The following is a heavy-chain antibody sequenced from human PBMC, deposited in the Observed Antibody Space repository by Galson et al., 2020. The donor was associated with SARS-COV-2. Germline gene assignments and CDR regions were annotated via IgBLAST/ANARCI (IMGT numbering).Heavy chain of an antibody. D-gene: IGHD6-13*01. Sequence: TGGSLRLSCAASGFTFSSYGMHWVRQAPGKGLEWVSVISYDGSNKYYVDSVKGRFTISRDNPKNTLYLQMNSLRPEDTAVYYCSKDHNTALYVSSWYTGIDFWGQGALVTVSS. V-gene: IGHV3-30*18. CDR3: SKDHNTALYVSSWYTGIDF. CDR2: ISYDGSNK. CDR1: GFTFSSYG. J-gene: IGHJ4*02.